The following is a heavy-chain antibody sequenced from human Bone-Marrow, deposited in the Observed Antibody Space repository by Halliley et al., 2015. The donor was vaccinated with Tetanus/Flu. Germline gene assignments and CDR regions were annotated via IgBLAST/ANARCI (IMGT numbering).Heavy chain of an antibody. V-gene: IGHV4-4*02. D-gene: IGHD3-3*01. J-gene: IGHJ4*02. CDR3: VLNGYYSLDY. Sequence: GRGPEWFGKLFLDGGTTYHPSLRGRVPISVDKSKIQFSLRLDSVPAADTAVYYCVLNGYYSLDYWGPGTLVTVSS. CDR2: LFLDGGT.